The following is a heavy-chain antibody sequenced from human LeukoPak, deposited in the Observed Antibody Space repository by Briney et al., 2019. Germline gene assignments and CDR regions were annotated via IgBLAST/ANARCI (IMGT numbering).Heavy chain of an antibody. CDR3: ARVGYGGNSYGMDV. CDR1: GGSIRSSYYY. D-gene: IGHD4-23*01. Sequence: SETLSLTCTVSGGSIRSSYYYWGWIRQPPGKGLEWIGSIYDSGSTNYNPSLKSRVTISVDTSKNQFSLKLSSVTAADTAVYYCARVGYGGNSYGMDVWGQGTTVTVSS. V-gene: IGHV4-39*07. CDR2: IYDSGST. J-gene: IGHJ6*02.